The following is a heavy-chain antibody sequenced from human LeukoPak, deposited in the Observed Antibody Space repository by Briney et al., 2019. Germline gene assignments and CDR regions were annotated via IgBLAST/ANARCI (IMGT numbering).Heavy chain of an antibody. J-gene: IGHJ4*02. CDR2: ISYDGSNK. Sequence: PGGSLRLSCAASGFTFSDHYMDWVRQAPGKGLEWVAVISYDGSNKYYADSVKGRFTISRDNSKNTLYLQMNSLRAEDTAVYYCGVGELSAGGYWGQGTLVTVSS. V-gene: IGHV3-30*03. D-gene: IGHD3-10*01. CDR1: GFTFSDHY. CDR3: GVGELSAGGY.